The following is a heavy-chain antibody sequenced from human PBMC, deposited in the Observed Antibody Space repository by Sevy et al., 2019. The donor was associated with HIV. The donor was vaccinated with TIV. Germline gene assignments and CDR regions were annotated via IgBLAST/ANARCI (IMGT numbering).Heavy chain of an antibody. CDR3: AKRLVSWDGMDV. D-gene: IGHD1-20*01. J-gene: IGHJ6*02. V-gene: IGHV3-21*01. Sequence: GGSLRLSCAASEFTFSTYAMNWVRQAPGKGLEWVSFISSSSNYIYYADSVKGRFTISRDNAKNLLYLQMNSLRAEETAVYYCAKRLVSWDGMDVWGQGTTVTVSS. CDR2: ISSSSNYI. CDR1: EFTFSTYA.